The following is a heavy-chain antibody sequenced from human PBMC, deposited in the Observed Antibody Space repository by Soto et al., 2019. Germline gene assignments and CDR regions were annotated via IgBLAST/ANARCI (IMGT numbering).Heavy chain of an antibody. J-gene: IGHJ4*02. Sequence: GESLKISCKGSVYSFTSYWIGWVRQMPGKGLEWMGIIYPGDSDTRYSPSFQGQVTISADKSISTAYLQWSSLKPSDTAMYYCARRLYYYDSSGYYYSFDYWGQGTLVTVSS. D-gene: IGHD3-22*01. CDR1: VYSFTSYW. CDR2: IYPGDSDT. CDR3: ARRLYYYDSSGYYYSFDY. V-gene: IGHV5-51*01.